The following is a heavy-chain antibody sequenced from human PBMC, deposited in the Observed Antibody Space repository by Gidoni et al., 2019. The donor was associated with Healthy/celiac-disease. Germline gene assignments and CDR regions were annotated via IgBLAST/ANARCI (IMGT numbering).Heavy chain of an antibody. CDR2: MNPNSGNK. CDR1: GYTFTSYD. Sequence: QVQLVQSGAEVKKPGASVKVSCKASGYTFTSYDINWVRQATGQGLEWMGWMNPNSGNKGYAQKFQGRVTMTRNASISTAYMELSSLRSEDTAVYYCARGLRRTRVYYDYVWGSYPTGDWFDPWGQGTLVTVSS. CDR3: ARGLRRTRVYYDYVWGSYPTGDWFDP. V-gene: IGHV1-8*01. J-gene: IGHJ5*02. D-gene: IGHD3-16*02.